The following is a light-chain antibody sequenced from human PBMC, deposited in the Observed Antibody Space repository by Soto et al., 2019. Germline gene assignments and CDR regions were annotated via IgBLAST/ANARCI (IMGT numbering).Light chain of an antibody. V-gene: IGKV3-15*01. Sequence: EIVMTQSPATLSVSPGERATLSCRASQSVSSNLAWYQQRPGQAPRLLIYGASTRATGIPASFSGSGCGTEFNLTISSQQSEDFAAYYCQKYKNWPLTFGGGTKVEIK. J-gene: IGKJ4*01. CDR2: GAS. CDR1: QSVSSN. CDR3: QKYKNWPLT.